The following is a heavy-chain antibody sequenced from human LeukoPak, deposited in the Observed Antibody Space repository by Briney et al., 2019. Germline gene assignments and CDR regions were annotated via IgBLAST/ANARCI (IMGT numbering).Heavy chain of an antibody. CDR1: GGSISSYY. Sequence: PSETLSLTCTVSGGSISSYYWSWIRQPPGKGLEWIGYIYYSGSTNYNPSLKSRVTISVDTSKNQFSLKLSSVTAADTAVYYCASNRGSGSYSYAFDIWGQGTMVTVSS. J-gene: IGHJ3*02. CDR2: IYYSGST. CDR3: ASNRGSGSYSYAFDI. D-gene: IGHD3-10*01. V-gene: IGHV4-59*12.